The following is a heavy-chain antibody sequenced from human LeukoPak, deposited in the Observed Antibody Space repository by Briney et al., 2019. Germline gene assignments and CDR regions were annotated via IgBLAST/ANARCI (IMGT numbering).Heavy chain of an antibody. V-gene: IGHV3-23*01. CDR3: AKDRGPFTPPFLIY. CDR2: ISGSGGST. J-gene: IGHJ4*02. D-gene: IGHD3-10*01. Sequence: PEGSLRLSCAAPGFTFSSYAMSWVRQAPGKGLEWVSAISGSGGSTYYADSVKGRFTISRDNSKNTLYLQMNSLRAEDTAVYYCAKDRGPFTPPFLIYWGQGTLVTVSS. CDR1: GFTFSSYA.